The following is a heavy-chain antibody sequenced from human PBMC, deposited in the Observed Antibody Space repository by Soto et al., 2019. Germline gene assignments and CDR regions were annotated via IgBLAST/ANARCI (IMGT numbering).Heavy chain of an antibody. Sequence: QITLKESGPALVKPTQTLTLTCTFSGFSLSTSGVGVGWIRQPPGEALEWLALIYWDDYKHFSPSLESRLTIPKDTSKNQGVLTMTNRDPVDTATYYCVHKGGGDRILDYWGQGTLVTVSS. D-gene: IGHD3-16*01. CDR3: VHKGGGDRILDY. V-gene: IGHV2-5*02. J-gene: IGHJ4*02. CDR1: GFSLSTSGVG. CDR2: IYWDDYK.